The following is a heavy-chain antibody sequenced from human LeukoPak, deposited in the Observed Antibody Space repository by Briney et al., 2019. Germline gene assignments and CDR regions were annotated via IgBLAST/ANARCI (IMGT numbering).Heavy chain of an antibody. CDR1: GYTFTGYY. CDR2: INPNSGGT. V-gene: IGHV1-2*02. J-gene: IGHJ6*03. CDR3: ASPPVPQAAAITPGYFYYYMDV. D-gene: IGHD6-13*01. Sequence: ASVKVSCKASGYTFTGYYMHWVRQAPGQGLEWMGWINPNSGGTNYAQKFQGRVTMTRDTSISTAYMELSRLRSDDTAVYYCASPPVPQAAAITPGYFYYYMDVWGRGTTVTVSS.